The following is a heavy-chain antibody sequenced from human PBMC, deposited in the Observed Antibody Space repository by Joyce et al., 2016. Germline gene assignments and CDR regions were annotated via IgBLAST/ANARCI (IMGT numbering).Heavy chain of an antibody. V-gene: IGHV1-2*02. CDR2: INPYSGDT. Sequence: QVQLVQSGAEVKKPGASVRVSCKASGYTFIDKYIHWVRQAPGQGLEWRGWINPYSGDTNYAQKFQGRVTMTRDTSSGTAYVELSRLTYDDTAVYYCATYRTSGLVFDYWGQGTLVTVSS. CDR1: GYTFIDKY. J-gene: IGHJ4*02. CDR3: ATYRTSGLVFDY. D-gene: IGHD6-19*01.